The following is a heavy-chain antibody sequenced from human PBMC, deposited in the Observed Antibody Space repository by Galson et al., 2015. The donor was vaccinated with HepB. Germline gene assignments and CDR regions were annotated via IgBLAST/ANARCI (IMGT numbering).Heavy chain of an antibody. V-gene: IGHV3-11*01. CDR1: GFTFGDYC. J-gene: IGHJ5*02. CDR2: ICIGYSII. D-gene: IGHD6-25*01. CDR3: ARAALGWFDP. Sequence: SPRLSCAASGFTFGDYCMSWIRQAPGKGLEWVSYICIGYSIIYYADSVKGRFTISNDNVKNSLYLQMNILRAEDTAVYFCARAALGWFDPWGQGTLVTVSS.